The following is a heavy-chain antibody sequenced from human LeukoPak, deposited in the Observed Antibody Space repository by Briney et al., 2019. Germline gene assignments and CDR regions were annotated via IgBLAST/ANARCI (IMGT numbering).Heavy chain of an antibody. Sequence: SKTLSLTCTVSGYSISSGYYWGWIRQPPGQGLEWIGSIYHSGSTYYNPSLKSRVTISVDTSKNQFSLKLSSVTAADTAVYYCARRVGVALDYWGQGTLVTVSS. J-gene: IGHJ4*02. CDR2: IYHSGST. D-gene: IGHD2-21*01. CDR3: ARRVGVALDY. V-gene: IGHV4-38-2*02. CDR1: GYSISSGYY.